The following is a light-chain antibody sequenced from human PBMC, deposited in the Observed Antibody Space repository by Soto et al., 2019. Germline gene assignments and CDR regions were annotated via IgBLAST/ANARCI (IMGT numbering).Light chain of an antibody. V-gene: IGKV1-39*01. Sequence: DIQMTQSPSSLSASVGDRVTITCRASQSISSYLNWYQQKPGKAPKLLIYAASSLQSGVPSRFSGSGSRTDFTLTISSLQPEDFATYYCQQSYSTPLTFGGATKVEIK. J-gene: IGKJ4*01. CDR1: QSISSY. CDR3: QQSYSTPLT. CDR2: AAS.